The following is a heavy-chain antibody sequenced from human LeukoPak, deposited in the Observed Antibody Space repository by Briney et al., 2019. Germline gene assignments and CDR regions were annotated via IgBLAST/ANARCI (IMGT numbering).Heavy chain of an antibody. J-gene: IGHJ4*02. V-gene: IGHV3-20*04. CDR2: INRNGGST. D-gene: IGHD3-10*01. CDR3: ARGTPFDYYGSGSPFDY. Sequence: GGSRRLSCAASGFTFDDYGMSWVRQAPGKGLEWVSGINRNGGSTGYADSVKGRFTISRDNAKNSLYLQMNSLRAEDTALYYCARGTPFDYYGSGSPFDYWGQGTLVTVSS. CDR1: GFTFDDYG.